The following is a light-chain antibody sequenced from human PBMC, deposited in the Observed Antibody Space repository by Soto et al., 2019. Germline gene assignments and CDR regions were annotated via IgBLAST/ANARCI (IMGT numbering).Light chain of an antibody. CDR2: RNS. J-gene: IGLJ3*02. V-gene: IGLV1-47*01. CDR3: AAWDDSLSGWV. Sequence: QSVLTQPPSASGTPGQRVTISCSGSSSNIVTNHVYWYQHLPGTAPKLLIYRNSLRPSGVPDRFSGSKSGTSASLAINGIRSEDEADYYCAAWDDSLSGWVFGGGTKLTVL. CDR1: SSNIVTNH.